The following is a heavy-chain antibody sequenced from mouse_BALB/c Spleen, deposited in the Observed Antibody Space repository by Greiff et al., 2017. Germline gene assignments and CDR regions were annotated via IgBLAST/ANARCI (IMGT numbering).Heavy chain of an antibody. D-gene: IGHD1-1*01. CDR2: IRNKANGYTT. J-gene: IGHJ4*01. V-gene: IGHV7-3*02. CDR3: ARRVYGSMDY. CDR1: GFTFTDYY. Sequence: EVKVEESGGGLVQPGGSLRLSCATSGFTFTDYYMSWVRQPPGKALEWLGFIRNKANGYTTEYSASVKGRFTISRDNSQSILYLQMNTLRAEDSATYYCARRVYGSMDYWGQGTSVTVSS.